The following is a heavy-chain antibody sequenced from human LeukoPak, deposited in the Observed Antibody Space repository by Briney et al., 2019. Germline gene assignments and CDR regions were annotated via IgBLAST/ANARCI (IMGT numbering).Heavy chain of an antibody. D-gene: IGHD3-22*01. J-gene: IGHJ3*02. CDR2: IYYSGST. CDR1: GGSISSSSYY. V-gene: IGHV4-39*07. CDR3: ARDPENYYDISGYTPNAFDI. Sequence: SETLSLTCTVSGGSISSSSYYWGWIRQPPGKGLEWIGSIYYSGSTYYNPSLKSRVTISVDTSKNQFSLKLSSVTAADTAVYYCARDPENYYDISGYTPNAFDIWGQGTMVTVSS.